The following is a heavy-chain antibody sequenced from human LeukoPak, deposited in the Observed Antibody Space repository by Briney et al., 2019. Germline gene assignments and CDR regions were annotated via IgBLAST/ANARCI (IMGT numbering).Heavy chain of an antibody. CDR2: IVGSGSMT. D-gene: IGHD6-13*01. J-gene: IGHJ4*02. CDR1: GFTFSSYA. Sequence: GGSLRLSCAASGFTFSSYAMSWVRQAPGKGLEWVSAIVGSGSMTYYADSVKGQFTISRDNSKNTLYLQMNSLRAEDTAVYYCAKGITAESLFDYWGQGTLVTVSS. CDR3: AKGITAESLFDY. V-gene: IGHV3-23*01.